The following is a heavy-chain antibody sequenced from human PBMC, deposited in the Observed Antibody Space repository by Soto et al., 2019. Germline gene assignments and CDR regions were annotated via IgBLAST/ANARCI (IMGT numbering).Heavy chain of an antibody. CDR2: ISSSGSTI. Sequence: GGSLRLSCAASGFTFSDYYMSWIRQAPGKGLEWVSYISSSGSTIYYADSVKGRFTISRDNAKNSLYLQMNSLRAEDTAVYYCARMSIAARRGGNWFDPWGQGTLVTVSS. V-gene: IGHV3-11*01. CDR1: GFTFSDYY. D-gene: IGHD6-6*01. J-gene: IGHJ5*02. CDR3: ARMSIAARRGGNWFDP.